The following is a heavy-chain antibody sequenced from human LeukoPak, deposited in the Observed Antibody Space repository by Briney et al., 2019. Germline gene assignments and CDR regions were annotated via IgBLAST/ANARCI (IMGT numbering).Heavy chain of an antibody. CDR2: THYRSKWYN. D-gene: IGHD3-10*01. CDR1: GDSVSSNSAA. Sequence: SQTLSLTCAISGDSVSSNSAAWNWIRQSPSRGLEWLGRTHYRSKWYNDYAVSVKSRITINPDTSKNQFSLQLNSVTPEGTAVYYCARDLLYGSGSNYYYYYMDVWGKGTTVTISS. J-gene: IGHJ6*03. CDR3: ARDLLYGSGSNYYYYYMDV. V-gene: IGHV6-1*01.